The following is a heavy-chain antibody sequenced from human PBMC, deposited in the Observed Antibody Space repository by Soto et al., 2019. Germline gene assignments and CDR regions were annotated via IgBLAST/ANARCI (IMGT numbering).Heavy chain of an antibody. V-gene: IGHV3-23*01. Sequence: GGSLRLSCAGSEFNFSSYAMSCFRQAPGKGLVWLSIITSEGRTYYADSVKGRFTISRGNSKNTVYLQMNSLRAEDTAVYYCAKDYSTVTTDPLSVVLFVYWGQGALVTVSS. CDR2: ITSEGRT. J-gene: IGHJ4*02. CDR1: EFNFSSYA. D-gene: IGHD4-17*01. CDR3: AKDYSTVTTDPLSVVLFVY.